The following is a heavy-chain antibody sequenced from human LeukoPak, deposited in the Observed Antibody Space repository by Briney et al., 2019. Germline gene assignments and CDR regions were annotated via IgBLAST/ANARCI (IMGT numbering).Heavy chain of an antibody. Sequence: PSETLSLTCTVSGGSISSYYWSWIRQPPGKGLEWIGYIYYSGSTNYNPSLKSRVTISVDTSKNQFSLKLSSVTAADTAVYYCARDDYVWGPYYFDYWGQGTLVTVSS. J-gene: IGHJ4*02. CDR1: GGSISSYY. CDR2: IYYSGST. V-gene: IGHV4-59*12. CDR3: ARDDYVWGPYYFDY. D-gene: IGHD3-16*01.